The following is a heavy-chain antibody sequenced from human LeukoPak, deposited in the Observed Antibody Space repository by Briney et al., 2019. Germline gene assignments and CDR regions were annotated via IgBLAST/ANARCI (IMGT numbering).Heavy chain of an antibody. CDR2: IYYSGST. CDR3: AARGAPYCGGDCYLGIDY. D-gene: IGHD2-21*02. V-gene: IGHV4-31*03. Sequence: SQTLSLTCTVSGGSISSGGYYWSWIRQHPGKGLEWIGYIYYSGSTYYNPSLKSRVTISVDTSKNQFSLKLCSVTAADTAVYYCAARGAPYCGGDCYLGIDYWGQGTLVTVSS. CDR1: GGSISSGGYY. J-gene: IGHJ4*02.